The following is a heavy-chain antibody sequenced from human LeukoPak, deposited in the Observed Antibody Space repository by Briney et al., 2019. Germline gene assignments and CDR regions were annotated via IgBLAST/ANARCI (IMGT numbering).Heavy chain of an antibody. V-gene: IGHV3-23*01. CDR3: ARDSQFHYYYYGMDV. D-gene: IGHD2-21*01. CDR1: GFTFSSYA. Sequence: GGPLRLSCAASGFTFSSYAMSWVRQAPGKGLEWVSAISGSGGSTYYADSVKGRFTISRDNAKNSLYLQMNSLRAEDTAVYYCARDSQFHYYYYGMDVWGQGTTVTVSS. J-gene: IGHJ6*02. CDR2: ISGSGGST.